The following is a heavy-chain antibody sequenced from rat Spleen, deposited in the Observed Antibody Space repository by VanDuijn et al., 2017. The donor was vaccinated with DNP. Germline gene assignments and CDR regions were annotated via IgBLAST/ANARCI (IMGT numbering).Heavy chain of an antibody. CDR1: GYTFTTYY. J-gene: IGHJ1*01. CDR2: INTGSGGT. D-gene: IGHD1-4*01. V-gene: IGHV1-43*01. Sequence: QVQLQQSGAELAKSGSSVKISCEASGYTFTTYYISWIKQTTGQGLECIGYINTGSGGTNYNEKFKGKATLTVDKSSSTAFMQLSSLTPDDSAVYYCARRRLPYWYFDFWGPGTMVTVSS. CDR3: ARRRLPYWYFDF.